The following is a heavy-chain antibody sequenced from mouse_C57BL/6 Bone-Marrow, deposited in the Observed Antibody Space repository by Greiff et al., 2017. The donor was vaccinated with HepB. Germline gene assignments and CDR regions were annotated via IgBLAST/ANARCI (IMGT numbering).Heavy chain of an antibody. CDR3: ALDGYYVSYYAMDY. Sequence: VQLQQSGPVLVKPGASVKMSCKASGYTFTDYYMNWVKQSHGKSLEWIGVINPYNGGTSYNQKFKGKATLTVDKSSSTAYMELNSLTSEDSAVYYCALDGYYVSYYAMDYWGQGTSVTVSS. D-gene: IGHD2-3*01. V-gene: IGHV1-19*01. CDR1: GYTFTDYY. CDR2: INPYNGGT. J-gene: IGHJ4*01.